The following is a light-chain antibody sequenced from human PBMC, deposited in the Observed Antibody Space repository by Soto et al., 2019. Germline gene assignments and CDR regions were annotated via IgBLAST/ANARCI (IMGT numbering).Light chain of an antibody. Sequence: QSALTQPASVSGSPGQSITISCTGTSSDIGAYNYVSWYQQHPGKAPKLMIYDVSNRPSGVSNRFSGSKSGNTASLTISGRQAEDEADYYCSSYTSSSRVFGTGTKLTVL. V-gene: IGLV2-14*01. J-gene: IGLJ1*01. CDR2: DVS. CDR3: SSYTSSSRV. CDR1: SSDIGAYNY.